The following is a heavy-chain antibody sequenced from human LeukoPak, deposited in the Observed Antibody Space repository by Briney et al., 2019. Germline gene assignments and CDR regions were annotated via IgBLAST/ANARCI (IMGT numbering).Heavy chain of an antibody. V-gene: IGHV3-74*01. J-gene: IGHJ4*02. CDR1: GFTFGNYW. CDR3: TRELDAAQPGDY. D-gene: IGHD1-14*01. Sequence: GGSLRLSCAASGFTFGNYWMKWVRQAPGKGLVWVSRLITDGSLATYADSVKGQFTISRDNAKNTLELQMNSLRVHDTALYYSTRELDAAQPGDYWGQGTVVSVS. CDR2: LITDGSLA.